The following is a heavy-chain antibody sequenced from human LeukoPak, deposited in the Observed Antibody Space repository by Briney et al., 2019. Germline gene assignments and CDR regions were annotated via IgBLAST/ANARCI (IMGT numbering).Heavy chain of an antibody. V-gene: IGHV4-59*01. J-gene: IGHJ3*02. CDR1: GGSISSYY. D-gene: IGHD2-2*01. CDR3: ARDNVPAVPGAYDI. CDR2: IYYSGST. Sequence: PSEALSLTCTVSGGSISSYYWSWIRQPPGKGLEWIGYIYYSGSTNYNPSLKSRVTISVDTSKNQFSLKLSSVTAADTAVYYCARDNVPAVPGAYDICGQGTMVTVSS.